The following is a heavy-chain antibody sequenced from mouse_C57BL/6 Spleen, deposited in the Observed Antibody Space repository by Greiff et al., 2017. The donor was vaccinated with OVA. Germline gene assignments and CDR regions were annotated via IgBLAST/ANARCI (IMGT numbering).Heavy chain of an antibody. CDR3: ARNAYYYGSSGSAY. V-gene: IGHV1-59*01. D-gene: IGHD1-1*01. CDR1: GYTFTSYW. CDR2: IAPSDSYT. J-gene: IGHJ3*01. Sequence: QVQLQQPGAELVRPGTSVKLSCKASGYTFTSYWMHWVKQRPGQGLEWIGVIAPSDSYTNYNQKFKGKATLTVDTSSSTAYMQLSSLTSEDSAVYYCARNAYYYGSSGSAYWGQGTLVTVSA.